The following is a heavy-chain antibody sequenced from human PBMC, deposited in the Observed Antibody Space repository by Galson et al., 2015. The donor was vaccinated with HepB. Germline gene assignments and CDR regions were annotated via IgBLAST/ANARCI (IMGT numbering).Heavy chain of an antibody. J-gene: IGHJ3*02. CDR1: GFTFSDYY. Sequence: SLRLSCAASGFTFSDYYMSWIRQAPGKGLEWVSYISSSGSTIYYADSVKGRFTISRDNAKDSLYLQMNSLRAEDTAVYYCARGVYRSVVAFDIWAKGQWSPSLQ. D-gene: IGHD6-13*01. CDR3: ARGVYRSVVAFDI. V-gene: IGHV3-11*01. CDR2: ISSSGSTI.